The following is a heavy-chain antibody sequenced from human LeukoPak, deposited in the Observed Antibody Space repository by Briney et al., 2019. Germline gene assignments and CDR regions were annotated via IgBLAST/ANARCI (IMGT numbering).Heavy chain of an antibody. D-gene: IGHD2-2*01. CDR1: GGSISSSSYY. J-gene: IGHJ4*02. CDR2: MYYSGST. Sequence: SETLSLTCTVSGGSISSSSYYWGWICQPPGKGLEWIGSMYYSGSTYYNPSLKSRVTISVDTSKNQFSLKLSSVTAADTAVYYCARSLNADYWGQGTLVTVSS. CDR3: ARSLNADY. V-gene: IGHV4-39*01.